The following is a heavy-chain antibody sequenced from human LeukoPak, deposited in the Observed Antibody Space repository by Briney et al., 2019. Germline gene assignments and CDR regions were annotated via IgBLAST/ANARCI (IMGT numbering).Heavy chain of an antibody. D-gene: IGHD3/OR15-3a*01. V-gene: IGHV3-23*01. CDR1: GFTFSSYA. Sequence: GGSLRLSCAASGFTFSSYAMSWVRQAPGKGLEWVSAISGSGGSTFYADSVKGRFTISRDNTKSSMYLQMSSLRAEDTAIYYCASRPYGFLGPFDFWGRGALVTVSS. CDR3: ASRPYGFLGPFDF. CDR2: ISGSGGST. J-gene: IGHJ4*02.